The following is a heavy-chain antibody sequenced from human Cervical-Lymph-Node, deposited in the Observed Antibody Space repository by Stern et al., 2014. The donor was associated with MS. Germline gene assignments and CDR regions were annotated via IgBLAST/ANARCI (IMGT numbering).Heavy chain of an antibody. CDR1: GYTFTNYN. J-gene: IGHJ6*02. D-gene: IGHD3-10*01. Sequence: AQLVESGAEVKKPGASVKVSCKASGYTFTNYNIDWARQATGQGLEWMGWMNPNRGNKGYAQRFQGRVTMTRDTSTSTAYMELSSLKAEDTAVYYCARVRFYGSGIYYALGDGMDVWGQGTTVTVSS. CDR2: MNPNRGNK. V-gene: IGHV1-8*01. CDR3: ARVRFYGSGIYYALGDGMDV.